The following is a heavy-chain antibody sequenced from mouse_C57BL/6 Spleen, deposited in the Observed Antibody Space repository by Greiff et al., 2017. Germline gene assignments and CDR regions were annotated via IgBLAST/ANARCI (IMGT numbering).Heavy chain of an antibody. J-gene: IGHJ2*01. D-gene: IGHD2-2*01. CDR3: ARGTTMVTTLFDY. Sequence: VQLQQPGAELVKPGASVKLSCKASGYTFTSYWMHWVKQRPGQGLEWIGMIHPNSGSTNYNEKFKSKATLTVDKSSSTAYMQLSSLTSEDSAVYYCARGTTMVTTLFDYWGQGTTLTVSS. V-gene: IGHV1-64*01. CDR2: IHPNSGST. CDR1: GYTFTSYW.